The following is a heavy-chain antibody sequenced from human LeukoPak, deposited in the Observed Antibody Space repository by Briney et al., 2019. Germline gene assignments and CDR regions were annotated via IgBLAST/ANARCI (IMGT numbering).Heavy chain of an antibody. CDR2: ISWNSGSI. J-gene: IGHJ4*02. D-gene: IGHD6-6*01. CDR1: GFTFDDYA. V-gene: IGHV3-9*01. CDR3: AKDIGIGGSSSRHFDY. Sequence: QPGRSLRLSCAASGFTFDDYAMHWVRQAPGKGLEWVSGISWNSGSIGYADSVKGQFTISRDNAKNSLYLQMNSLRAEDTALYYCAKDIGIGGSSSRHFDYWGQGTLVTVSS.